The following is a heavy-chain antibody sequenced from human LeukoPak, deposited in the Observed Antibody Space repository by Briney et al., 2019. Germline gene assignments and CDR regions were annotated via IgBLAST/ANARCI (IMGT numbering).Heavy chain of an antibody. CDR3: ARRGSGWYDY. CDR2: IYYSGST. CDR1: GFTFSNAW. J-gene: IGHJ4*02. Sequence: GSLRLSCAASGFTFSNAWMSWVRQPPGKGLEWIGYIYYSGSTNYNPSLKSRVTISVDTSKNQFSLKLSSVTAADTAVYYCARRGSGWYDYWGQGTLVTVSS. D-gene: IGHD6-19*01. V-gene: IGHV4-59*08.